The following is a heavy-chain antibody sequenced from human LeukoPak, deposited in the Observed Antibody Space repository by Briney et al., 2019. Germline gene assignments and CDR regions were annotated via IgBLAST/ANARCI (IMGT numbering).Heavy chain of an antibody. D-gene: IGHD6-19*01. V-gene: IGHV4-59*01. J-gene: IGHJ4*02. CDR3: ANYITVAGPYYFDS. CDR2: IYYSGST. CDR1: GGSISSYY. Sequence: SETLSLTCTVSGGSISSYYWSWIRQPPGKGLEWIGYIYYSGSTNYNPSLKSRVTISVDTSKNQFSLKLSSVTAADAAVYYCANYITVAGPYYFDSWGQGTLVTVSS.